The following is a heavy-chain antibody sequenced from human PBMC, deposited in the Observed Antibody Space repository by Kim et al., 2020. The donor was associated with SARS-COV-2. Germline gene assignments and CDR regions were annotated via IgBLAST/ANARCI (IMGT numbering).Heavy chain of an antibody. CDR2: IYSGGST. CDR1: GFTVSSNY. CDR3: ASASAPDSSSWQIYYYYSMDF. Sequence: GGSLRLSCAASGFTVSSNYMSWVRQAPGKGLEWVSVIYSGGSTYYADSVKGRFTISRDNSKNTLYLQMNSLRAEDTAVYYCASASAPDSSSWQIYYYYSMDFWVRGTTLTVSS. J-gene: IGHJ6*02. V-gene: IGHV3-53*01. D-gene: IGHD6-13*01.